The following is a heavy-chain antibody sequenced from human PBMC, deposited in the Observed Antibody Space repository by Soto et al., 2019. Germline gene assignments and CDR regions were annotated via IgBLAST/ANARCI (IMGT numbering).Heavy chain of an antibody. Sequence: QVQLVQSGAEVKKPGASVKVSCKASGYTFTSYAMHWVRQAPGQRLEWMGWINAGNGNTKSSQKFQGRVTITRDPSASTAYMELSSLRSEDTAVYYCARDFAWFGELIASDYWGQGTLVTVSS. CDR1: GYTFTSYA. CDR3: ARDFAWFGELIASDY. J-gene: IGHJ4*02. D-gene: IGHD3-10*01. V-gene: IGHV1-3*01. CDR2: INAGNGNT.